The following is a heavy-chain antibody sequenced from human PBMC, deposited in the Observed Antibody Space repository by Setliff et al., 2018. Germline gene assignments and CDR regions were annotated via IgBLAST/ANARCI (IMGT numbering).Heavy chain of an antibody. CDR2: INTNTGNP. CDR1: GYTFTSYA. Sequence: ASVKVSCKASGYTFTSYAMNWVRQAPGQGLEWMGWINTNTGNPTYAQGRVTMTTDTSTRTAYMEVTSLRSDDTAVYYCATEKFPGDWGDYWGQGTLVTVSS. J-gene: IGHJ4*02. D-gene: IGHD2-21*01. CDR3: ATEKFPGDWGDY. V-gene: IGHV1-18*01.